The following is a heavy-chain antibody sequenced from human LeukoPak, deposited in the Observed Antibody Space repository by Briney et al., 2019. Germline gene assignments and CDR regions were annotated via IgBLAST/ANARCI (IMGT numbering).Heavy chain of an antibody. CDR1: GGFISNSDSY. Sequence: SETLSLTCTVSGGFISNSDSYWGWIRQPPGKGLEWIGSIYYSGITYYNPSLKSRVTMSVDTSKNQFSLKLGSVTAADTAVYYCARKKRITIFGMVITPFDPWGQGTLVTVSS. J-gene: IGHJ5*02. V-gene: IGHV4-39*01. CDR2: IYYSGIT. CDR3: ARKKRITIFGMVITPFDP. D-gene: IGHD3-3*01.